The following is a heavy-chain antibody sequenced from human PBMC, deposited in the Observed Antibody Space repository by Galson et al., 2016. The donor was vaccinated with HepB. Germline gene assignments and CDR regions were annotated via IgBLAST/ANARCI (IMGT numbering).Heavy chain of an antibody. V-gene: IGHV6-1*01. CDR1: GDSVSRNFVA. J-gene: IGHJ3*02. CDR2: TYYRSGWMN. D-gene: IGHD1-1*01. CDR3: AREYINSFDI. Sequence: CAISGDSVSRNFVAWNWIRQSPSRGLEWLGRTYYRSGWMNDYPVSVKSRISISPDTSKNQFSLQLNSVTPEDTAVYYGAREYINSFDICGQGTMVTVSS.